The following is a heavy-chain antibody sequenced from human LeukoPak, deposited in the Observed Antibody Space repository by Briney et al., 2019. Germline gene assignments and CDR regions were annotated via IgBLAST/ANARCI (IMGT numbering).Heavy chain of an antibody. CDR1: GGSISGYY. CDR3: ARYVGEKTAFDI. Sequence: SETLSLTCTVSGGSISGYYWTWIRQPPGKGLEWIAYIYSSGNTNYNPSLKSRATISLDTSKNQFSLKLSSMTAVDTAVYYCARYVGEKTAFDIWGQGTMVTVSS. J-gene: IGHJ3*02. D-gene: IGHD3-10*01. V-gene: IGHV4-59*01. CDR2: IYSSGNT.